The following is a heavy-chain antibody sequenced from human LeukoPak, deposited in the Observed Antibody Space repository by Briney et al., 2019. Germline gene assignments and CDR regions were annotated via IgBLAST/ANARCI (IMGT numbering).Heavy chain of an antibody. CDR2: ISYDGSNK. CDR3: ARDPGTGRFGYSGYDYGDYFDY. J-gene: IGHJ4*02. V-gene: IGHV3-30*04. D-gene: IGHD5-12*01. CDR1: GFTFSSYA. Sequence: PGGALRLSCAASGFTFSSYAMHWVRPARGRGLAWVALISYDGSNKYYADSVKGRFTISRDNSKNTLYLQMNSLRAEDTAVYDCARDPGTGRFGYSGYDYGDYFDYWGQGTLVSVSS.